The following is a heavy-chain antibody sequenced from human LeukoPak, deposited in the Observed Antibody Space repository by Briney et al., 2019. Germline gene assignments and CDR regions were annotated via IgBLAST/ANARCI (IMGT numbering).Heavy chain of an antibody. V-gene: IGHV3-23*01. Sequence: GGSLRLSCAASGFSFSSYGMSWVRQAPGKGLEWVSGISDSGDSTYYADSVKGRFTISRDNSKNTLYLQMNSLRAEDTAVYYCASSLIRYFDWLLQNYYFDYWGQGTLVTVSS. CDR1: GFSFSSYG. J-gene: IGHJ4*02. D-gene: IGHD3-9*01. CDR2: ISDSGDST. CDR3: ASSLIRYFDWLLQNYYFDY.